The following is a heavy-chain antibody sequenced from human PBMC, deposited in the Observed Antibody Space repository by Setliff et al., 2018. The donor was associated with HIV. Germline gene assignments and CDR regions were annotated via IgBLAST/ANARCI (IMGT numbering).Heavy chain of an antibody. J-gene: IGHJ5*01. Sequence: PSETLSLTCAVSGYSLSSDYYWGWIRQPPGKGLEWIASIYHSGSTYYNPSLKSRVIISVDTSKNQFSLKLNSVTAADTAIYFCARGGAVSADFDSWGQGTLVTVSS. CDR3: ARGGAVSADFDS. D-gene: IGHD3-16*01. CDR2: IYHSGST. CDR1: GYSLSSDYY. V-gene: IGHV4-38-2*01.